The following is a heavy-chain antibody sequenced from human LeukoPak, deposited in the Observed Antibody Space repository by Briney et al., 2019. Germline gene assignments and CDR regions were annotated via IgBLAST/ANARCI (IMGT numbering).Heavy chain of an antibody. CDR3: ARPMTGGRDY. CDR2: IYYSGST. Sequence: SETLSLTCTVSGGSISSYYWSWIRQPPGKGLEWIGYIYYSGSTNYNPSLKSRVTISVDTSKNQFSLKLSSVTAADTAVYYCARPMTGGRDYWGQGTLVTVSS. CDR1: GGSISSYY. V-gene: IGHV4-59*01. J-gene: IGHJ4*02.